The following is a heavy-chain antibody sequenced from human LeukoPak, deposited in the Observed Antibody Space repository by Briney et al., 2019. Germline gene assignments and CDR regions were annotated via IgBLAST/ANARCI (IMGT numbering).Heavy chain of an antibody. Sequence: SETLSLTCAVYGGSFSGYYWSWIRQPPGKGLEWIGEINHSGSTNYNPSLKSRVTISVDTSKNQFSLKLSSVTAADTAVYYCARGGYVWGSYRYTGVLDYWGQGTLVTVSS. J-gene: IGHJ4*02. CDR1: GGSFSGYY. CDR2: INHSGST. D-gene: IGHD3-16*02. V-gene: IGHV4-34*01. CDR3: ARGGYVWGSYRYTGVLDY.